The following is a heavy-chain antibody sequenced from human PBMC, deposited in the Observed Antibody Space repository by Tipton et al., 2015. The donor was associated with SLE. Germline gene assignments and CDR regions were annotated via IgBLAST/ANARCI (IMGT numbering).Heavy chain of an antibody. CDR2: INWNGGTT. J-gene: IGHJ3*02. CDR1: GFTFDDYG. V-gene: IGHV3-20*04. Sequence: GSLRLSCAASGFTFDDYGMSWVRQVPGKGLEWVSGINWNGGTTGYADSVKGRFTISRDNAKNSLYLQMNSLRAEDTALYYCARSRDEGFGDAFDIWGQGTMVTVSS. D-gene: IGHD3-10*01. CDR3: ARSRDEGFGDAFDI.